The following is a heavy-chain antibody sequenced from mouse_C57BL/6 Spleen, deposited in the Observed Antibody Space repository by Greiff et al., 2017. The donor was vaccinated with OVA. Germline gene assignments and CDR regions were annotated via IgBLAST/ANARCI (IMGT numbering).Heavy chain of an antibody. CDR2: INYDGSST. CDR1: GFTFSAYY. J-gene: IGHJ1*03. Sequence: EVHLVESEGGLVQPGSSMKLSCTASGFTFSAYYMAWVRQVPEKGLEWVANINYDGSSTYSLDSLKSRFIISRDNAKNILYLQMSSLKSEDTATYYCARATMVTYWYFDVWGTGTTVTVSS. CDR3: ARATMVTYWYFDV. V-gene: IGHV5-16*01. D-gene: IGHD2-2*01.